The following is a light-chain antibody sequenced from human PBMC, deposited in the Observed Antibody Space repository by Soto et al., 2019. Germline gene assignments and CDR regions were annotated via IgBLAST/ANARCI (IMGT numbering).Light chain of an antibody. CDR2: KAS. J-gene: IGKJ1*01. CDR3: LLDFRYFWA. Sequence: DIQMTQSPSTLSASVGDRVTINCRASQSISSSLAWHQQKPGKAPKLLISKASSLESGVPSRFSGSGSGTDFTLTISSLQPEDFATYYCLLDFRYFWAFGQGTKVDIK. CDR1: QSISSS. V-gene: IGKV1-5*03.